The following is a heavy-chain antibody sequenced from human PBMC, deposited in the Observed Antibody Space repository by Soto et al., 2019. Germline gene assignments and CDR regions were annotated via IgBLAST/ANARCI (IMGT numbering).Heavy chain of an antibody. CDR3: ARPHLDRPTYYGLDV. CDR1: GFTLSAYS. CDR2: INSGSDTI. Sequence: EVRVVESGGGLVQPGGSLRLSCAASGFTLSAYSMNWVRQAPGKGLEWISFINSGSDTIYYGDSVKGRFTISRDNAKNALYLQMNSLRDDDTAVYYCARPHLDRPTYYGLDVWGQGTTVTVSS. D-gene: IGHD3-16*01. J-gene: IGHJ6*02. V-gene: IGHV3-48*02.